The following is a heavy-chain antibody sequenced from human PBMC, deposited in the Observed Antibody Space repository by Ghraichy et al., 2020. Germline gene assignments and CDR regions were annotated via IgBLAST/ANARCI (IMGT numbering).Heavy chain of an antibody. V-gene: IGHV3-30*18. Sequence: GGSLRLSCAASGFTFSSYGMHWVRQAPGKGLEWVAVISYDGSNKYYADSVKGRFTISRDNSKNTPYLQMNSLRAEATAVYYCAKARGGGRLVGTNWFDPWGQVALVTISS. CDR1: GFTFSSYG. D-gene: IGHD3-16*01. CDR3: AKARGGGRLVGTNWFDP. J-gene: IGHJ5*02. CDR2: ISYDGSNK.